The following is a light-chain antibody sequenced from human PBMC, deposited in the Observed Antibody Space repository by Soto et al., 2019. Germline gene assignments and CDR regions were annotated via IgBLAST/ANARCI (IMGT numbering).Light chain of an antibody. Sequence: HSALTQPASVSGSPGQSITISCSGTGSVVGAYNYVSWYQQHPAKAPKLMIYDVSNRPSGVSDRFSGSKSGNTASLTISGLQAEDEADYYCYSYTSSSTYVFGSGTKVTVL. CDR3: YSYTSSSTYV. J-gene: IGLJ1*01. CDR2: DVS. V-gene: IGLV2-14*01. CDR1: GSVVGAYNY.